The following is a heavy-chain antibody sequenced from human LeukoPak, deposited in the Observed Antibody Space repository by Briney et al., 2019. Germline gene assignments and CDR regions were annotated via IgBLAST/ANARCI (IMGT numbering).Heavy chain of an antibody. V-gene: IGHV3-53*01. CDR1: GFTVSSNY. CDR3: ARPLHDSYYDILTGYYNLYNWFDP. CDR2: IYSGGST. Sequence: GGSLRLSCAASGFTVSSNYMSWLRQAPGKGLEWVSVIYSGGSTYYADSVKGRFTISRDNSKNTLYLQMNSLRAEDTAVYYCARPLHDSYYDILTGYYNLYNWFDPWGQGTLVTVSS. J-gene: IGHJ5*02. D-gene: IGHD3-9*01.